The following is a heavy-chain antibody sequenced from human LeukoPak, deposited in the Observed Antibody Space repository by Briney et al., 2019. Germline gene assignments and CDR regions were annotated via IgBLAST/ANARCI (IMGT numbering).Heavy chain of an antibody. V-gene: IGHV3-74*01. CDR2: INSDGSST. CDR3: ARAGWFGEPEEY. J-gene: IGHJ4*02. D-gene: IGHD3-10*01. Sequence: GGSLRLSRAASGFTFSSYWMHWVRQAPGKGLVWVSRINSDGSSTSYADSVKGRFTISRDNAKNTLYLQMNSLRAEDTAVYYCARAGWFGEPEEYWGQGTLVTVSS. CDR1: GFTFSSYW.